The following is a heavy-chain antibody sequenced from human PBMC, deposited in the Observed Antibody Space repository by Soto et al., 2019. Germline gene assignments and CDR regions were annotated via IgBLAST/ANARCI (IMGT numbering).Heavy chain of an antibody. D-gene: IGHD6-19*01. V-gene: IGHV4-59*01. CDR2: IYYSGST. J-gene: IGHJ4*02. CDR3: ARARSSEWLACFDY. Sequence: PSETLSLTCTVSGGSISSYYWSWIRQPPGKGLEWIGYIYYSGSTNYNPSLKSRVTISVDTSKNQFSLKLSSVTAADTAVYYCARARSSEWLACFDYWGQGTLVTVSS. CDR1: GGSISSYY.